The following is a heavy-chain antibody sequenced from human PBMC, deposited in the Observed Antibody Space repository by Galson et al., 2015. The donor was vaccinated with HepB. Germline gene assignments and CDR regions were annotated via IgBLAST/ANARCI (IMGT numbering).Heavy chain of an antibody. CDR2: FYYSGST. J-gene: IGHJ4*02. D-gene: IGHD5-18*01. V-gene: IGHV4-61*01. Sequence: ETLSLTCTVSGGSVSRGSYYWSWVRQPPGQGLEWIGYFYYSGSTHYNPSLKSRVSISVDTSKHQFSLKLSSVTAADTDVYYCARVPGGFDRPGLWYFDCWGQGTLVAVSS. CDR1: GGSVSRGSYY. CDR3: ARVPGGFDRPGLWYFDC.